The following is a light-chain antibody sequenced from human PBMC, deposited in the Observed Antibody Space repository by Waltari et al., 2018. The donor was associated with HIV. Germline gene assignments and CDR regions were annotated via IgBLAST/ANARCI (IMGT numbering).Light chain of an antibody. CDR2: EVI. CDR3: CSYSGTGVV. CDR1: SSDVGAYNL. V-gene: IGLV2-23*02. J-gene: IGLJ2*01. Sequence: QSALTPPASVSGSPGQSLTISCTGPSSDVGAYNLVSWYQKYPGKAPKLIIFEVIKRPSGVSDRFSGSRSGNTASLTISGLQTEDEGDYYCCSYSGTGVVFGGGTKVTVL.